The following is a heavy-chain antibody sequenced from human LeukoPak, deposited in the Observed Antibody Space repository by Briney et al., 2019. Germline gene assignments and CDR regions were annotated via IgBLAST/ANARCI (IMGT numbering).Heavy chain of an antibody. CDR1: GGSISGYY. V-gene: IGHV4-4*07. J-gene: IGHJ5*02. CDR3: ARDSRYSSSWYNWFDP. D-gene: IGHD6-13*01. Sequence: SETLSLTCTVSGGSISGYYWSWIRQPAGKGLEWIGRIYTSGSTNYNPSLKSRVTMSVDTSKNQFPLKLSSVTAADTAVYYCARDSRYSSSWYNWFDPWGQGTLVTVSS. CDR2: IYTSGST.